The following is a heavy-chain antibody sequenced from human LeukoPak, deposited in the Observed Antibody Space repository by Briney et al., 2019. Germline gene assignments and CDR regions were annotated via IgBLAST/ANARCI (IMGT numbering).Heavy chain of an antibody. CDR3: VTDYGGSSGAFDI. CDR1: GFTLSSYA. J-gene: IGHJ3*02. V-gene: IGHV3-21*01. D-gene: IGHD4-23*01. CDR2: ISSSSSDI. Sequence: KPGGSLRLSCTGSGFTLSSYAMNWVRRAPGQGLEWVSSISSSSSDIYYTDSVKGRFTISRDNAKNSSYLQMNSLRAEDTAVYYCVTDYGGSSGAFDIWGQGTMVTVSS.